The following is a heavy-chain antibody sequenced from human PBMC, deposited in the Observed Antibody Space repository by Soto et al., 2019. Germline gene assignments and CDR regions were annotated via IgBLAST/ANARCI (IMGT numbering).Heavy chain of an antibody. D-gene: IGHD2-2*01. CDR3: ASTRGRYYYFGMDV. Sequence: EVQLLESGGGLVQPGGSLRLSCAASGFTFSSYARSWVRQAPGKGLEWVSAISGSGGSTYYADAVKGRFTISRDNSKNTLYLQMNSLRAEDTAVYYCASTRGRYYYFGMDVWGQGTTVTVSS. J-gene: IGHJ6*02. V-gene: IGHV3-23*01. CDR1: GFTFSSYA. CDR2: ISGSGGST.